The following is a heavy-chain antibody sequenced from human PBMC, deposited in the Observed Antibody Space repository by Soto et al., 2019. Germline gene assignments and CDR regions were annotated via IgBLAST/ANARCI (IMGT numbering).Heavy chain of an antibody. Sequence: SVKVSCKASGGTFSSYAISWVLQAPGQGLEWMGGIIPIFGTANYAQKFQGRVTITADKSTSTAYMELSSLRSEDTAVYYCASLNSGSYQYYFDYWGQGTLVTVSS. V-gene: IGHV1-69*06. CDR3: ASLNSGSYQYYFDY. CDR2: IIPIFGTA. J-gene: IGHJ4*02. D-gene: IGHD1-26*01. CDR1: GGTFSSYA.